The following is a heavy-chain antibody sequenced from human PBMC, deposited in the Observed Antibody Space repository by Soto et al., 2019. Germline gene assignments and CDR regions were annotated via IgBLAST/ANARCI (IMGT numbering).Heavy chain of an antibody. D-gene: IGHD6-6*01. J-gene: IGHJ6*02. Sequence: GGSLRLSCAASGFTFSSYEMNWVRQAPGKGLEWVSYISSSGSTIYYADSVKGRLTISRDNAKNSLYLQMNSLRAEDTAVYYCAREEYSSSSVYYYYGMDVWGQGTTVTVSS. V-gene: IGHV3-48*03. CDR1: GFTFSSYE. CDR3: AREEYSSSSVYYYYGMDV. CDR2: ISSSGSTI.